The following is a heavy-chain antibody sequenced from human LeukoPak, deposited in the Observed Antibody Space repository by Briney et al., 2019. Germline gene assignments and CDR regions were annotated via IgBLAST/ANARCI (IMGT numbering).Heavy chain of an antibody. CDR1: GYTFTSYG. V-gene: IGHV1-18*01. J-gene: IGHJ4*02. CDR3: ARDDYHDSSGYYPFDY. D-gene: IGHD3-22*01. Sequence: ASVKVSCKASGYTFTSYGISWVRQAPGQGLEWMGWISAYNGNTNYAQKLQGRVTMTTDTSTSTAYMELRSLRSDDTAVYYCARDDYHDSSGYYPFDYWGQGTLVTVSS. CDR2: ISAYNGNT.